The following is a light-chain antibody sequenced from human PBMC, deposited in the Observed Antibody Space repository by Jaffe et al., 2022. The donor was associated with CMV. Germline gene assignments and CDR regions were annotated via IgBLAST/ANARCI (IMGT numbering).Light chain of an antibody. CDR3: QQSYNTPDT. CDR1: QNIINY. Sequence: DIQMTQSPSSLSASVGDRVTITCRASQNIINYLNWYQHKVGKAPRLLIYAVSNLQRGVPSRFSGSGSGTDFTLTISNLQPEDFATYYCQQSYNTPDTFGQGTRLDMK. J-gene: IGKJ5*01. V-gene: IGKV1-39*01. CDR2: AVS.